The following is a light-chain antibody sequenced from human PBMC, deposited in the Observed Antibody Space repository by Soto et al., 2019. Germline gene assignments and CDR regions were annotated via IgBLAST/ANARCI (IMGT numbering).Light chain of an antibody. CDR3: QQYNNWRGA. V-gene: IGKV3-15*01. CDR1: QSVSSN. J-gene: IGKJ1*01. Sequence: EIVAAQSPATLSVSPGERATLSCRASQSVSSNLAWYQQKPGQAPKLLIYGASTRATGIPARFSGSGSGTEFTLTNSSLQSEDFAVYYCQQYNNWRGAFGQGTKVDIK. CDR2: GAS.